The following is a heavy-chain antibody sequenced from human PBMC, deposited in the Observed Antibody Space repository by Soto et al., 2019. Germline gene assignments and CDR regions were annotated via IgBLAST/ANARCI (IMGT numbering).Heavy chain of an antibody. CDR1: GFSLSEYG. J-gene: IGHJ4*02. D-gene: IGHD2-21*02. Sequence: QVQLVESGGGVVQPGTSLRLSCATSGFSLSEYGMHWVRQAPGKGLEWVGVITYDEKNKFYADSKQGRFTISRDTSNNTVYLQINSLRAEDTAVYFCARDFAHCGGHCAWGQGTLVTVSS. V-gene: IGHV3-30*03. CDR2: ITYDEKNK. CDR3: ARDFAHCGGHCA.